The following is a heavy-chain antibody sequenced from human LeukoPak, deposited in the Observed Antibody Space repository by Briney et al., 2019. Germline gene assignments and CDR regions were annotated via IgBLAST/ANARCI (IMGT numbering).Heavy chain of an antibody. CDR1: GFTVSSNY. CDR2: ISSAGST. D-gene: IGHD3-10*01. CDR3: ARNLPERSRLTMIRGVRSWFDP. Sequence: PGGSLRLSCVVSGFTVSSNYMSWVRQAPGKGLEWVSVISSAGSTYYADSVKGRFAISRDDSKNTLYLQMNSLRAEDTAVYYCARNLPERSRLTMIRGVRSWFDPWGQGTLVTVSS. J-gene: IGHJ5*02. V-gene: IGHV3-53*01.